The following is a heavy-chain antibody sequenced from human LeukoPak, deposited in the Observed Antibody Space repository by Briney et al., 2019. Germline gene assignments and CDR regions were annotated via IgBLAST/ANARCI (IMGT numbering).Heavy chain of an antibody. D-gene: IGHD5-24*01. CDR1: GFTFSSYW. CDR2: IKQDGSEK. Sequence: GGSLRLSCAASGFTFSSYWMNWVRQAPGKGLEWVANIKQDGSEKYYVDSVKGRFTISRDNAENSLYLQMNSLRAEDTAVYYCARELLGHGYNSGDFDYWGQGTLVTVSS. V-gene: IGHV3-7*01. J-gene: IGHJ4*02. CDR3: ARELLGHGYNSGDFDY.